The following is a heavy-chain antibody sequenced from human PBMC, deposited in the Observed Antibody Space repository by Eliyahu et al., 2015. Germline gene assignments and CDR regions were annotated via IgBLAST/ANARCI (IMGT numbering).Heavy chain of an antibody. Sequence: PGLVKPSETLSLTCTVXGGSISSSSYYWGWIRQPPGKGLEWIGSIYYSGSTYYNPSLKSRVTISVDTSKNQFSLKLSSVTAADTAVYYCASREEMAIEDWGQGTLVTVSS. CDR2: IYYSGST. CDR1: GGSISSSSYY. J-gene: IGHJ4*02. CDR3: ASREEMAIED. D-gene: IGHD5-24*01. V-gene: IGHV4-39*01.